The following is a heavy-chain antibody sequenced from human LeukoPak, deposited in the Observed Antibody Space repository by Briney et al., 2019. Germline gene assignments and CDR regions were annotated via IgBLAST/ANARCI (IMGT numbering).Heavy chain of an antibody. CDR3: AGEPRSDGGYMDV. Sequence: PGGSPRLSCAASGFTFSSYWMSWVRQAPGKGLEWVANIKQDGSEKYYVDSVKGRFTISRDNAKNSLYLQMNSLRAEDTAVYYCAGEPRSDGGYMDVWGKGTTGTVSS. J-gene: IGHJ6*03. CDR1: GFTFSSYW. D-gene: IGHD3-16*01. V-gene: IGHV3-7*01. CDR2: IKQDGSEK.